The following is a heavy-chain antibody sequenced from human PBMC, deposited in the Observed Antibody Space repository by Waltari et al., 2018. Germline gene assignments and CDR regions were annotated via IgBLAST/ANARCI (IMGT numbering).Heavy chain of an antibody. CDR1: GGTFSSYA. CDR3: ARQEGLYYDSSGYYYGGAFDI. D-gene: IGHD3-22*01. V-gene: IGHV1-69*10. J-gene: IGHJ3*02. Sequence: QVQLVQSGAEVKKPGSSVKVSCKASGGTFSSYAISWVRQAPGQGLEGMGGIIPILGIANYAQKFQGRVTITADKSTSTAYMELSSLRSEDTAVYYCARQEGLYYDSSGYYYGGAFDIWGQGTMVTVSS. CDR2: IIPILGIA.